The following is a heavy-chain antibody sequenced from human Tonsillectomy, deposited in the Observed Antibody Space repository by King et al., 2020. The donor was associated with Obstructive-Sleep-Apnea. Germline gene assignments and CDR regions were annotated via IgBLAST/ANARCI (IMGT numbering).Heavy chain of an antibody. J-gene: IGHJ4*02. V-gene: IGHV3-23*04. CDR2: ISGSGGST. Sequence: VQLVESGGGLVHPGGSLRLSCAASGFTFSSYSMSWVRQAPGKGLECVSTISGSGGSTYYADSVQGRFTISRDNSKNSLYLQMNSLRAEDTAVYYCAPTTPNYYPTSFWGQGTLVTVSS. CDR3: APTTPNYYPTSF. CDR1: GFTFSSYS. D-gene: IGHD3-10*01.